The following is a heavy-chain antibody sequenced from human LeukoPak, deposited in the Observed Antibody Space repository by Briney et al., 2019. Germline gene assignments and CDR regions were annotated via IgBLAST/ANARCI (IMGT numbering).Heavy chain of an antibody. D-gene: IGHD1-26*01. CDR1: GYTFTSYD. J-gene: IGHJ4*02. Sequence: ASVKVSCKASGYTFTSYDINWVRQATGQGLEWMGWISAYNGNTNYAQKLQGRVTMTTDTSTSTAYMELRSLRSDDTAVYYCARDRSGSYDYWGQGTLVTVSS. V-gene: IGHV1-18*01. CDR3: ARDRSGSYDY. CDR2: ISAYNGNT.